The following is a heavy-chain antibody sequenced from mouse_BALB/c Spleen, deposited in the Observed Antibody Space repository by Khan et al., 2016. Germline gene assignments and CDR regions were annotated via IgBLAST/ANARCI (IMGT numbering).Heavy chain of an antibody. CDR2: ISYSGST. Sequence: EVQLQESGPGLVKPSQSLSLTCTVSGYSITSDYAWNWIRQFPGNKLEWMGYISYSGSTSYNPSLKSRISITRDTSKNQFFLQLNSVTTEDTATYYCATGFDYWGQGTTLTVSS. D-gene: IGHD4-1*01. V-gene: IGHV3-2*02. CDR1: GYSITSDYA. CDR3: ATGFDY. J-gene: IGHJ2*01.